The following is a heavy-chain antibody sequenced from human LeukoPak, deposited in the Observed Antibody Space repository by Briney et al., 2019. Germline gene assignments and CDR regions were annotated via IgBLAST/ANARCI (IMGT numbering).Heavy chain of an antibody. Sequence: PGRSLRLTCAASGFTFSSYGMHWVRQAPGKGLEWVAVISYDGSNKYYADSVKGRFTISRDNSKNTLYLQMNSLRAEDTAVYYCAKDGLRPFYFDSWGQGTLVTVSS. J-gene: IGHJ4*02. V-gene: IGHV3-30*18. D-gene: IGHD4-17*01. CDR3: AKDGLRPFYFDS. CDR2: ISYDGSNK. CDR1: GFTFSSYG.